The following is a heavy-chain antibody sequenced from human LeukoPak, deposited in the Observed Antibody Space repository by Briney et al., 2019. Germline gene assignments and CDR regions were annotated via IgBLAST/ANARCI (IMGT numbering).Heavy chain of an antibody. D-gene: IGHD6-13*01. CDR2: IYYSGST. CDR1: GGSISSYY. J-gene: IGHJ4*02. CDR3: ARSGVRYSSSWYLVY. V-gene: IGHV4-59*01. Sequence: SETLSLTCTVSGGSISSYYWSWIRQPPGKGLEWIEYIYYSGSTNYNPSLKSRVTISVDTSKNQFSLKLSSVTVADTAVYYCARSGVRYSSSWYLVYWGQGTLVTVSS.